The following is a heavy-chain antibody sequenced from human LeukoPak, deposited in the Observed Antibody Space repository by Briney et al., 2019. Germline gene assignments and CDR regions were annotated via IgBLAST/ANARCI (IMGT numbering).Heavy chain of an antibody. D-gene: IGHD5-12*01. CDR1: GFTFSSYE. Sequence: PGGSLRLSCAASGFTFSSYEMNWVRQAPGKGLEWISYISRSGSTIYYADCVKGRFTISRDSAKNSLCLQMHSLRAEDTAFYYCARVNGYDSIGYYFDYWGQGTLVTASS. V-gene: IGHV3-48*03. J-gene: IGHJ4*02. CDR2: ISRSGSTI. CDR3: ARVNGYDSIGYYFDY.